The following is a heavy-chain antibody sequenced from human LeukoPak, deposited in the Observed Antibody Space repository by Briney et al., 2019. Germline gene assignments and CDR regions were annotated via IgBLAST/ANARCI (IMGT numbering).Heavy chain of an antibody. J-gene: IGHJ4*02. Sequence: ASVKVSCKASGYTFTNNYLHWVRQAPGQGLEWMGMIYPRDGSTSYAQNFQGRVTVTRDTSTTTVHMELRGLRYEDTAVYYCVRDQEGFDYWGQGTVVTVSS. CDR2: IYPRDGST. CDR3: VRDQEGFDY. CDR1: GYTFTNNY. V-gene: IGHV1-46*01.